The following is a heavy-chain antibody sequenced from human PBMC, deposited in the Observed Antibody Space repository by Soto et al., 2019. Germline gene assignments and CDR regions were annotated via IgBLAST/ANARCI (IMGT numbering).Heavy chain of an antibody. V-gene: IGHV4-59*08. Sequence: SETLSLTCTVFGGSISSYYWSWIRQPPGKGLEWIGYIYYSGSTNYNPSLKSRVTISVDTSKNQFSLKLNSMTAADTAVYYCARHNYGSGSTYFDYWGQGTLVTVSS. CDR2: IYYSGST. CDR3: ARHNYGSGSTYFDY. J-gene: IGHJ4*02. CDR1: GGSISSYY. D-gene: IGHD3-10*01.